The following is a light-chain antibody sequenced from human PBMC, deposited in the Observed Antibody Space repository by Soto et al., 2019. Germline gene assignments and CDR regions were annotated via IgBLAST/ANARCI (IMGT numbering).Light chain of an antibody. CDR1: QSVSSNY. Sequence: IVLTHAGTLSLSPGERATLSWMASQSVSSNYLAWYQQKPGQAPRLLIYGASSRATGIPDRFSGSGSGTDFTLTISRLEPEDFAVYYCQQYVSSPVTFGQGTKVDIK. CDR2: GAS. J-gene: IGKJ1*01. V-gene: IGKV3-20*01. CDR3: QQYVSSPVT.